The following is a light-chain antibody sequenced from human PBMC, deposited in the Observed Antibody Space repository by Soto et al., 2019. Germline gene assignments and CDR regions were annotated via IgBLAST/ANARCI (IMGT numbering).Light chain of an antibody. CDR2: DVS. Sequence: QSVLTQPASLSGSPGQSITISCTGTSSDVGGYNYVSWYQQHPGKAPKLMIYDVSNRPSGVSNRFSGSKSGNTASLTISGLKAEDEADYYCSSYTSSSSRVFGTGTELTVL. V-gene: IGLV2-14*01. J-gene: IGLJ1*01. CDR3: SSYTSSSSRV. CDR1: SSDVGGYNY.